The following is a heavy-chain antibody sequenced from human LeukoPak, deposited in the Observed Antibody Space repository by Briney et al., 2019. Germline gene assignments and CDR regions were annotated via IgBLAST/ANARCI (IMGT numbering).Heavy chain of an antibody. D-gene: IGHD3-16*01. CDR1: GGSISSSSYY. CDR2: IHYSGST. V-gene: IGHV4-39*07. CDR3: ARFAGHVDP. Sequence: SETLSLTCTVSGGSISSSSYYWGWIRQPPGKGLEWIGSIHYSGSTYYNPSLKSRVTISVDTSKNQFSLKLSSVTAADTAVYYCARFAGHVDPWGQGTLVTVSS. J-gene: IGHJ5*02.